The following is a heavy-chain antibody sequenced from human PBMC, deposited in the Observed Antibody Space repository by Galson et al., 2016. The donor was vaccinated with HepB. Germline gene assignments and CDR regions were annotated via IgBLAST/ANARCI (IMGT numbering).Heavy chain of an antibody. CDR3: ARGDYDTRGYTMTFDY. Sequence: LSLTCTVSGDSISSDYWSWIRQPPGKGLEWIGYIYYSGSTAYNPSLKSRVTISVDTSKNQFSLKLNSVTAADTAVYYCARGDYDTRGYTMTFDYWGQGTLVTVFS. CDR1: GDSISSDY. D-gene: IGHD3-22*01. V-gene: IGHV4-59*01. J-gene: IGHJ4*02. CDR2: IYYSGST.